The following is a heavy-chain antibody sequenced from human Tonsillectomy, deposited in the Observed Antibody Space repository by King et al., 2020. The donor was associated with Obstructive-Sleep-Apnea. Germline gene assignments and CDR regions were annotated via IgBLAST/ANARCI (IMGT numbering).Heavy chain of an antibody. CDR1: GFTFSSYG. Sequence: VQLVESGGGVVQPGRSLRLSCAASGFTFSSYGMHGVRQAPGKGLEWVAVISYDGSNKYYADSVKGRFTITRDNSKNTLYMQMNSLRAEDTAVYYCAKDYCGGGSCYPGNYWGQGTLVTVSS. CDR2: ISYDGSNK. V-gene: IGHV3-30*18. CDR3: AKDYCGGGSCYPGNY. J-gene: IGHJ4*02. D-gene: IGHD2-15*01.